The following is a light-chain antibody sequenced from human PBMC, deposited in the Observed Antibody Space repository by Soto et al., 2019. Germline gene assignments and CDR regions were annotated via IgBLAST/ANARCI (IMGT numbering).Light chain of an antibody. CDR1: SSDIGAYYY. CDR3: SSYTSSSTRV. V-gene: IGLV2-14*03. CDR2: EVS. Sequence: SVLGQPASLSGSPGQSIALSCTGTSSDIGAYYYFSLYQQFPDKPPQLIIFEVSHPPSGGSDSFSCSQAFNTAPPPILMPQAKDEADYYCSSYTSSSTRVFGTGTKVTAL. J-gene: IGLJ1*01.